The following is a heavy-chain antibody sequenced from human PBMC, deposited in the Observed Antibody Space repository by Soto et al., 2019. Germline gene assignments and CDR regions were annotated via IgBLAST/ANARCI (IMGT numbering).Heavy chain of an antibody. CDR1: GFTFSSYA. CDR2: ISGSGGST. CDR3: AKGRNWNFNSLDY. D-gene: IGHD1-7*01. V-gene: IGHV3-23*01. J-gene: IGHJ4*02. Sequence: GGSLSLSCAASGFTFSSYAMSWVRQAPGKGLEWVSAISGSGGSTYYADSVKGRFTISRDNSKNTLYLQMNSLRAEDTAVYYCAKGRNWNFNSLDYWGQGTLVTVSS.